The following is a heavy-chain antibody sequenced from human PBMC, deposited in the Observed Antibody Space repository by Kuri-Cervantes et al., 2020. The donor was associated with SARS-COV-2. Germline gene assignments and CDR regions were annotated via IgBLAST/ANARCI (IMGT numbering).Heavy chain of an antibody. Sequence: GESLKISCAASGFTFSGYWMSWVRQAPGKGLEWVANIKQDGSEKYYVDSVKGRFTISRDNAKNSLYLQMNSLRAEDTAVYYCARDRVVVAGTRYYGMDVWGQGTTVTVSS. D-gene: IGHD2-15*01. CDR3: ARDRVVVAGTRYYGMDV. J-gene: IGHJ6*02. V-gene: IGHV3-7*01. CDR1: GFTFSGYW. CDR2: IKQDGSEK.